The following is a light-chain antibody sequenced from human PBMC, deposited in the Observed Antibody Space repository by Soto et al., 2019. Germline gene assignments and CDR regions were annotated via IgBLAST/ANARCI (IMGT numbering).Light chain of an antibody. Sequence: QSALTQPSSASGSPGQSVTISCTGTSSDVGGYNYVSWYQQHPGKAPKLIIYEVSKRPSGVPDRFSGSKSGNTASLTVSGLQTEDEADYYCSSYAASTYVFGTGTKVTVL. CDR2: EVS. V-gene: IGLV2-8*01. CDR3: SSYAASTYV. J-gene: IGLJ1*01. CDR1: SSDVGGYNY.